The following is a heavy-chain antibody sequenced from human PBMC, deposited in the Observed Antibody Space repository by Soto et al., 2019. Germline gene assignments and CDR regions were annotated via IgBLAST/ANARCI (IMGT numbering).Heavy chain of an antibody. CDR1: GGSISSYY. CDR3: ARGGDCGGDCFYFDY. J-gene: IGHJ4*02. D-gene: IGHD2-21*02. CDR2: IYYSGST. Sequence: ETLSLTCTVSGGSISSYYWSWIRQPPGKGLEWIGYIYYSGSTNYNPSLKSRVTISVDTSKNQFSLKLSSVTAADTAVYYCARGGDCGGDCFYFDYWGQGT. V-gene: IGHV4-59*01.